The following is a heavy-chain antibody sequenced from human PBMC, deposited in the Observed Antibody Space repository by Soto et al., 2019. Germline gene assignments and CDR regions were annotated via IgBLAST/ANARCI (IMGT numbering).Heavy chain of an antibody. CDR3: ATLRPGSWYEDFDY. J-gene: IGHJ4*02. CDR1: GLTFYNAW. V-gene: IGHV3-15*07. CDR2: IKSNPDGGTR. Sequence: EVQLVESGGGLVKPGGSLRLSCAASGLTFYNAWVNWVRQAPGKGLEWVGRIKSNPDGGTRDYAAPVEGRFTISRDDSKNTLYLQMNSLKTEDTGVYYCATLRPGSWYEDFDYWGQGTLVTVSS. D-gene: IGHD3-10*01.